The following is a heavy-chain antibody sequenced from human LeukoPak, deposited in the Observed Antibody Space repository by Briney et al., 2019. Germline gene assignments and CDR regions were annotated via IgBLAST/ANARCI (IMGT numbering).Heavy chain of an antibody. Sequence: ASVKVSCKASGGTFSSYAISWVRQAPGQGLEWMGGIIPIFGTANYAQKFQGSVTITADESTSTAYMELSSLRSEDTAVYYCARVGNSGSYLDYWGQGTLVTVSS. CDR2: IIPIFGTA. CDR3: ARVGNSGSYLDY. J-gene: IGHJ4*02. CDR1: GGTFSSYA. V-gene: IGHV1-69*13. D-gene: IGHD1-26*01.